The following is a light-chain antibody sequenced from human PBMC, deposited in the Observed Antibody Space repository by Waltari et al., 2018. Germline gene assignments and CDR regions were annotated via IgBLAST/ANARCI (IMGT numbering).Light chain of an antibody. J-gene: IGKJ1*01. V-gene: IGKV3-20*01. CDR3: QQYVSLPAT. CDR2: DAS. CDR1: QSISRP. Sequence: EIMLTQYPGTLSLSPGERATLSCRASQSISRPLAWYQQKPGQAPRLLIYDASTRATGIPDRFSGSGSGTDFSLTISRLEPEDSAVYYCQQYVSLPATFGQGTKVEIK.